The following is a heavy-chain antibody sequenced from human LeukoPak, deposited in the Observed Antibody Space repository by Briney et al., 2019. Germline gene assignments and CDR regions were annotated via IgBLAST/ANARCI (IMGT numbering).Heavy chain of an antibody. CDR1: GFTFSNFA. CDR3: GEGH. J-gene: IGHJ4*02. CDR2: ISGSGDKT. V-gene: IGHV3-23*01. Sequence: PGGSLRLSCAASGFTFSNFAMIWVRQAPGKRLEWVSAISGSGDKTHYADSVKGRFTISRDNSKSVLYMQLNNLRLEDTAVYYCGEGHWGRGTLVTVSS.